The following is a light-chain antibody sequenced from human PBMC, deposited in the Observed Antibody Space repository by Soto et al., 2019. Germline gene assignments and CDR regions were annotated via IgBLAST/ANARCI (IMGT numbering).Light chain of an antibody. CDR3: QQHGCSPLWT. Sequence: EIVLTQSPGTLSLSPGERATLSCRASQSVSSSYLARYQQKPGQAPRPLIYGAASWATGIPDWFSGSGSGTDFTLTISSLEPDDSAVYYCQQHGCSPLWTFGQGTMVEIK. CDR2: GAA. V-gene: IGKV3-20*01. J-gene: IGKJ1*01. CDR1: QSVSSSY.